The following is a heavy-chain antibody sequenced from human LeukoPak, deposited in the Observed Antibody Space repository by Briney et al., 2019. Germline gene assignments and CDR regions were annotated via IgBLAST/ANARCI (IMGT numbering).Heavy chain of an antibody. V-gene: IGHV3-11*01. J-gene: IGHJ3*02. Sequence: GGSLRLSCAASGFTFSDYYMSWIRQAPGKGLEWVSYISSSGSTIYYADSVKGRFTISRDNAKNSLYLQMNSLRAEDTAVYYCARVMVRGDHDAFDIWGQGTMVTVSS. CDR1: GFTFSDYY. CDR2: ISSSGSTI. D-gene: IGHD3-10*01. CDR3: ARVMVRGDHDAFDI.